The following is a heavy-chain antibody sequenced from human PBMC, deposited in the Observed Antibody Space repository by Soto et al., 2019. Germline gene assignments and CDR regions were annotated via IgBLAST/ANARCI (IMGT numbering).Heavy chain of an antibody. V-gene: IGHV1-18*01. CDR2: VSAYNRNT. D-gene: IGHD1-26*01. CDR3: ARERQWDSLPY. J-gene: IGHJ4*02. CDR1: GYTFRNYG. Sequence: QVQLVQSGAEVKKPGASVKVSCEAYGYTFRNYGITWVRQAPGQGLEWMGWVSAYNRNTNYAQKFQERVTMTTDTSTSTAYRELRSLRSDDTAIYFCARERQWDSLPYWGQGTLVTVSS.